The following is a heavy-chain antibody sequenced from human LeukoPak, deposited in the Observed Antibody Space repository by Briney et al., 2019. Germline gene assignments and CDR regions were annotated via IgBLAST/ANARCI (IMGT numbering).Heavy chain of an antibody. CDR1: GFTFSAYS. V-gene: IGHV3-48*02. CDR2: SSTTGNTI. CDR3: ARRGGGGRSDALDI. J-gene: IGHJ3*02. D-gene: IGHD2-21*01. Sequence: GGSLRLSCAASGFTFSAYSMIWVRQAPGKGLEWVSYSSTTGNTIHYTDSVKGRFTVSRDNAKNSLFLQMDSLRDEDTAVYYCARRGGGGRSDALDIWGQGTMVTVSS.